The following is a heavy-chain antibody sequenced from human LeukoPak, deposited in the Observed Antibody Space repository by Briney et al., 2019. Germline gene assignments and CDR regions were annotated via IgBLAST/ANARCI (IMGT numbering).Heavy chain of an antibody. D-gene: IGHD5-12*01. CDR1: GFTFNTYA. Sequence: GGSLRLSCAASGFTFNTYAMSWVRQAPGKGLEWVSGISGSGGSRFYVDSVKGRFTISRDNSKNTLYLQMNSLRAEDTAVYYCAKNSGYDFFDYWGQGTLVTVSS. V-gene: IGHV3-23*01. CDR3: AKNSGYDFFDY. J-gene: IGHJ4*02. CDR2: ISGSGGSR.